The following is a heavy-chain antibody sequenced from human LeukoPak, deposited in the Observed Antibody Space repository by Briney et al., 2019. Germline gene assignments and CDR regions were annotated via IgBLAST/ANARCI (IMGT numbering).Heavy chain of an antibody. Sequence: GESLRLSCVASGISFKNTWMSWVRQAPGKGLEWVGLIRSQVDGGTADYAAAVKGRFSISRDDSKNTLHLQMRSLKTEDTAVYYCATVYWYFDLWGLGTLVSVSA. V-gene: IGHV3-15*01. J-gene: IGHJ2*01. CDR3: ATVYWYFDL. CDR2: IRSQVDGGTA. CDR1: GISFKNTW.